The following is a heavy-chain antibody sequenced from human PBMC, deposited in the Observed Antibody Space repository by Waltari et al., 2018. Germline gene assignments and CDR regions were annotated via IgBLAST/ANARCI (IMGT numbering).Heavy chain of an antibody. V-gene: IGHV4-59*06. CDR1: AGSISRYY. J-gene: IGHJ3*02. D-gene: IGHD2-15*01. CDR3: ARVPIVVVVAASDAFDI. CDR2: IYYSGST. Sequence: QVQLQESGPGLVKPSETLSLTCTVSAGSISRYYWSWIRQPPGKGLEWIGYIYYSGSTYYNPSLKSRVTISVDTSKNQFSLKLSSVTAADTAVYYCARVPIVVVVAASDAFDIWGQGTMVTVSS.